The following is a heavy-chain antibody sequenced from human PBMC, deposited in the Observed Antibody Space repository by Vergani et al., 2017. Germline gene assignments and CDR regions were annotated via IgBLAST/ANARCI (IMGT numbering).Heavy chain of an antibody. CDR2: ISSSSSYI. V-gene: IGHV3-21*01. Sequence: EVQLVESGGGLVKPGGSLRFSCAASGFTFSSYSMNWVRQAPGKGLEWVSSISSSSSYIYYADSVKGRFTISRDNAKNSLYLQMNSLRAEDTAVYYCARGGEIQLWLRAYYYYMDVWGKGTTVTVSS. CDR1: GFTFSSYS. J-gene: IGHJ6*03. D-gene: IGHD5-18*01. CDR3: ARGGEIQLWLRAYYYYMDV.